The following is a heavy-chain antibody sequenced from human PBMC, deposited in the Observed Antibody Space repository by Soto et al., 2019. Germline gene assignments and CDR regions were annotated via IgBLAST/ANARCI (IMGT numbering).Heavy chain of an antibody. CDR2: IYYSGST. J-gene: IGHJ6*02. V-gene: IGHV4-31*03. D-gene: IGHD1-1*01. CDR1: GGSISSGGYY. CDR3: AREGTANKDSPYYYYGMDV. Sequence: QVQLQESGPGLVKPSQTLSLTCTVSGGSISSGGYYWSWIRQHPGKGLEWIGYIYYSGSTYYNPSLKSRVTISVDTSKNQFSLKLSSVPAADTAVYYCAREGTANKDSPYYYYGMDVWGQGTTVTVSS.